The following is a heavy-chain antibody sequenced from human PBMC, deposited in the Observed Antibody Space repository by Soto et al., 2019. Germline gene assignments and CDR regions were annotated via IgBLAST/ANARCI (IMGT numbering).Heavy chain of an antibody. CDR1: GFTFSSYA. J-gene: IGHJ4*02. CDR3: ARALGGWVDY. Sequence: QVQLVQSGGGVVQSGRSLRLSCAASGFTFSSYAMHWVRQAPGKGLEWVSVISYDGSNKCYADSVKGRFTISRDNSKNTLYLQMNSLRAEDTALYYCARALGGWVDYWGQGTLVTVSS. CDR2: ISYDGSNK. V-gene: IGHV3-30-3*01. D-gene: IGHD6-19*01.